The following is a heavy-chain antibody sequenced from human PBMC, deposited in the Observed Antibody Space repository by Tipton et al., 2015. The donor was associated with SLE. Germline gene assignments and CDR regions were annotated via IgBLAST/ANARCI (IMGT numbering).Heavy chain of an antibody. CDR1: GGSFSGYS. D-gene: IGHD6-13*01. CDR3: ARDISGYSSSWFYYYSAMDV. Sequence: TLSLTCAVYGGSFSGYSWSWIRQPPGKGLEWIGEINHSGSTNYNPSLKSRVTISLDTSKNQFSLKLTSVTTADTAVYHCARDISGYSSSWFYYYSAMDVWGQGTTVTVPS. CDR2: INHSGST. J-gene: IGHJ6*02. V-gene: IGHV4-34*01.